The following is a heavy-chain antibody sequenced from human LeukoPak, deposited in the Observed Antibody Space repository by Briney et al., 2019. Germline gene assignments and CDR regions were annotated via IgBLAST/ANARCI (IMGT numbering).Heavy chain of an antibody. CDR3: VKGGGYSGYETFGY. Sequence: GGSLRLSCSASGFTFSRYAMHWVRQAPGKGLEYVSAISSNGGSTYYADSVKGRFTISRDNSKNTLYLQMSSLRAEDTAVYYCVKGGGYSGYETFGYWGQGTLVTVSS. CDR2: ISSNGGST. J-gene: IGHJ4*02. D-gene: IGHD5-12*01. CDR1: GFTFSRYA. V-gene: IGHV3-64D*06.